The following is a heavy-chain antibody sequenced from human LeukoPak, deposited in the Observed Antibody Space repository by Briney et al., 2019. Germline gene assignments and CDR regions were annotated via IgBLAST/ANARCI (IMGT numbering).Heavy chain of an antibody. V-gene: IGHV3-23*01. D-gene: IGHD1-1*01. CDR1: GFTLSSHA. CDR2: IDISGGST. J-gene: IGHJ4*02. Sequence: GGSLRLSCAASGFTLSSHAMCWVRQAPGKGLEWVSSIDISGGSTYYAASVQGRFTISRDNSKNTLYLEMNSLRAEDTALYYCANEVRPNDYWGQGTLVTVSS. CDR3: ANEVRPNDY.